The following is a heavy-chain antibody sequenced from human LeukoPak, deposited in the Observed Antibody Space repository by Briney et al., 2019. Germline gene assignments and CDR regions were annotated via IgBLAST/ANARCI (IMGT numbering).Heavy chain of an antibody. Sequence: PGGSLRLSCVASGFPFSDYYMMWIRQAPGKGLEWDSYISNTGTTIYYAGSVKGRFTISRDNAKNSLYLQMNSLRAEDTAVYYCARDNSGAYGNSGQGTLVTVSS. D-gene: IGHD1-26*01. CDR3: ARDNSGAYGN. J-gene: IGHJ4*02. CDR1: GFPFSDYY. V-gene: IGHV3-11*01. CDR2: ISNTGTTI.